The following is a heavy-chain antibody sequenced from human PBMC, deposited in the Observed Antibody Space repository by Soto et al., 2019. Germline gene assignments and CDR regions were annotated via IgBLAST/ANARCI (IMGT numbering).Heavy chain of an antibody. CDR3: ARLENGDRRFDY. V-gene: IGHV1-2*04. CDR1: GYTFTGYY. J-gene: IGHJ4*02. CDR2: INPDSGGT. Sequence: QVQLVQSGAEVKKPGASVKVSCKASGYTFTGYYMHWVRQAPGQGLEWMGWINPDSGGTNYAQKFQGWVTMTRDTSISTAYMELSRLRSNDTAVYYCARLENGDRRFDYWGQGTLVTVSS. D-gene: IGHD4-17*01.